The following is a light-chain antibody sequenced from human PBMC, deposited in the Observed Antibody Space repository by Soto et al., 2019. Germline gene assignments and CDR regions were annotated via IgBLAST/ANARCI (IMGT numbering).Light chain of an antibody. CDR3: QQSGT. J-gene: IGKJ1*01. CDR1: QSVSSSY. Sequence: EIVLTQSPGTLSLSPGERATLSCRASQSVSSSYLSWYQHKPGQTPRLLIYRASNRAAGIPDRFSGSGSGTDFTLTISRLEPGDFAVYYCQQSGTFGQGNKVEIQ. CDR2: RAS. V-gene: IGKV3-20*01.